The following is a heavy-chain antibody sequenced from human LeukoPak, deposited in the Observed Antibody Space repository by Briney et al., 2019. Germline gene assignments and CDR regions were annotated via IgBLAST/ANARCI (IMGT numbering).Heavy chain of an antibody. V-gene: IGHV4-38-2*01. Sequence: PSETLSLTCAVSGYSISSGYYWGWIRQPPGKWLEWIGSIYHSGSTYYNPSLKRRVTISVDTSKNQFSLKLSSVTAADTAVYYCAGEVAAAGNPPPWGQGTLVTVSS. CDR2: IYHSGST. CDR3: AGEVAAAGNPPP. D-gene: IGHD6-13*01. J-gene: IGHJ5*02. CDR1: GYSISSGYY.